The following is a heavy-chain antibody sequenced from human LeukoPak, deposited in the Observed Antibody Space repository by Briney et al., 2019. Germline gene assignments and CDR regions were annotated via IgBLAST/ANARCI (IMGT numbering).Heavy chain of an antibody. V-gene: IGHV4-34*01. Sequence: SETLSLTCAVYGGSFSGYYWSWIRQPPGKGLEWIGEINHSGSTNYNPSLKSRVTISVDTSKNQFSLKLSSVTAADTAVYYCARGHSRYYDSSGYYWRSEVGYWGQGTLVTVSS. CDR1: GGSFSGYY. CDR2: INHSGST. D-gene: IGHD3-22*01. CDR3: ARGHSRYYDSSGYYWRSEVGY. J-gene: IGHJ4*02.